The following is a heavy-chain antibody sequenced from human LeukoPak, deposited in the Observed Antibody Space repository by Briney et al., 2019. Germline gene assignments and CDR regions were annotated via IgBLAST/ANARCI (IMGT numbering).Heavy chain of an antibody. D-gene: IGHD7-27*01. J-gene: IGHJ5*02. CDR3: AKDGGLWVSAHWGDP. CDR2: IRASGGST. V-gene: IGHV3-23*01. CDR1: GFTFSNYA. Sequence: GGSLRLSCEASGFTFSNYAMSWVRQAPGKGLEWVSSIRASGGSTYYADSVKGRFTVSRDNSKNTLFLQMNSLRAEDTAVYYCAKDGGLWVSAHWGDPWGRGTLVTVSS.